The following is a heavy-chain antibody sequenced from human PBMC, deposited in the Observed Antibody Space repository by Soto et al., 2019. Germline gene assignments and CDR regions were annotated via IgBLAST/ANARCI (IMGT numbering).Heavy chain of an antibody. J-gene: IGHJ6*02. D-gene: IGHD3-10*01. V-gene: IGHV4-34*01. CDR1: GGSFSGYY. CDR3: ARVRLRDYYSYGMDV. CDR2: INHSGST. Sequence: PSETLSLTCAVYGGSFSGYYWSWIRQPPGKGLEWIGEINHSGSTNYNPSLKSRVTISVDTSKNQFSLKLSSVTAADTAVYYCARVRLRDYYSYGMDVWGQGTTVTVSS.